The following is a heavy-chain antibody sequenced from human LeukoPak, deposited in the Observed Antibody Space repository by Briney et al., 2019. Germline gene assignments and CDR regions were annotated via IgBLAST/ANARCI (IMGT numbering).Heavy chain of an antibody. V-gene: IGHV3-30*18. CDR1: GFSFIISG. CDR3: AKDPGVYYGSGSYSPLDY. J-gene: IGHJ4*02. D-gene: IGHD3-10*01. CDR2: ISYDGSNE. Sequence: PGGSLRLSCAASGFSFIISGMHWVRQAPGKGLEWVAVISYDGSNEYYADSVKGRFTISRDNSMNTVYLQMNSLRAEDTAVYYCAKDPGVYYGSGSYSPLDYWGQGTLVAVSS.